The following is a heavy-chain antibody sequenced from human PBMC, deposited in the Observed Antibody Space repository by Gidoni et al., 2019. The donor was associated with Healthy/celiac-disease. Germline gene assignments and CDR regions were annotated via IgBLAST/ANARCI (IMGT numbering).Heavy chain of an antibody. CDR2: RWYDGSNK. D-gene: IGHD6-13*01. V-gene: IGHV3-33*01. CDR1: GFTFSSYG. Sequence: QVQLVESGGGVVQPGRSLRLSCAASGFTFSSYGMHWVRQAPGKGLEWVAVRWYDGSNKYYADSVKGRFTISRDNSKNTLYLQMNSLRAEDTAVYYCARGRAAAGIGRHYYYYMDVWGKGTTVTVSS. J-gene: IGHJ6*03. CDR3: ARGRAAAGIGRHYYYYMDV.